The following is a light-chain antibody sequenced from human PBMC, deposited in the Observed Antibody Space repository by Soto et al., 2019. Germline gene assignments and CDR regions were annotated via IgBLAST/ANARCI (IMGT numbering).Light chain of an antibody. CDR3: QKYNSAPRLT. Sequence: DIQMTQSPSSLSASVGDRVTITCRASQGISNYLAWYQQKPGKVPKLLIYAASTLQSGVPSRFSGSGSGTDFTLTISRLQPEDVATYYCQKYNSAPRLTFGGGTQVEIK. CDR2: AAS. V-gene: IGKV1-27*01. J-gene: IGKJ4*01. CDR1: QGISNY.